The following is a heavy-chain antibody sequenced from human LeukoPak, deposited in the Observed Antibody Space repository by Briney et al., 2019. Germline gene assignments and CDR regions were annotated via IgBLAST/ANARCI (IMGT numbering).Heavy chain of an antibody. Sequence: PGGSLRLSCAASGFTFSSYSMNWVRRAPGKGLEWVSSISSSSSYIYYADSVKGRFTISRDNAKNSLYLQMNSLRAEDTAVYYCAGERITMVRGVIITVGMDVWGQGTTVTVSS. V-gene: IGHV3-21*01. CDR3: AGERITMVRGVIITVGMDV. D-gene: IGHD3-10*01. CDR2: ISSSSSYI. J-gene: IGHJ6*02. CDR1: GFTFSSYS.